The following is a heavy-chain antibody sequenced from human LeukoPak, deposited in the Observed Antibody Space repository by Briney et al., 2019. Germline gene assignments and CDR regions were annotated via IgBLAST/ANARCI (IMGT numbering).Heavy chain of an antibody. CDR1: GGSISSGGYS. D-gene: IGHD2-2*01. CDR3: AREVGYCSSTSCRSWFDP. V-gene: IGHV4-30-2*01. J-gene: IGHJ5*02. Sequence: SQTLSLTCAVSGGSISSGGYSWSWIRQPPGKGLEWIGYIYHSGSTYYNPSLKSRVTISVDGSKNQFSLKLSSVTAADTAVYYCAREVGYCSSTSCRSWFDPWGQGTLVTVSS. CDR2: IYHSGST.